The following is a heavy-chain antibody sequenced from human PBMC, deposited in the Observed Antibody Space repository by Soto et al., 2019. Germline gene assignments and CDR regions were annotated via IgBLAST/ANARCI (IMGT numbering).Heavy chain of an antibody. CDR3: ARDGGQCAGGSRLWFGADYYYMDV. CDR1: GYTFTSYD. D-gene: IGHD3-10*01. CDR2: MNPSSGNT. Sequence: ASVKVSCKASGYTFTSYDINWVRQATGQGLEWMGWMNPSSGNTGYAQKFQGRVTTTRNTSTSTAYMELRSLRSEDTAVYYCARDGGQCAGGSRLWFGADYYYMDVWGKGTTVTVSS. V-gene: IGHV1-8*01. J-gene: IGHJ6*03.